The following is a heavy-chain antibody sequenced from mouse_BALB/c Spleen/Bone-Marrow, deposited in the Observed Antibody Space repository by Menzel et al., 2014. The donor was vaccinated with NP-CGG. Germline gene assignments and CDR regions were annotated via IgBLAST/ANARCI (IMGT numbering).Heavy chain of an antibody. Sequence: EVQLQQSGPELVKPGASVKMSCKASGYTFTSYVMHWVKQKPGQGLEWIGYINPYNDGTKYNEKFKGKATLTSDKSSSTAYMELSSLTSEDSAVYYCARGVYYYGSSSYYFDYWGQGTTLTVSS. D-gene: IGHD1-1*01. CDR1: GYTFTSYV. V-gene: IGHV1-14*01. CDR3: ARGVYYYGSSSYYFDY. J-gene: IGHJ2*01. CDR2: INPYNDGT.